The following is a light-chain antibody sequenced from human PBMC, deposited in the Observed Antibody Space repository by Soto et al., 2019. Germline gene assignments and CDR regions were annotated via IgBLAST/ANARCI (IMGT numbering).Light chain of an antibody. V-gene: IGKV3-20*01. CDR3: QQYGRSPWT. J-gene: IGKJ1*01. Sequence: EIVLTQSPGTLSLSPGERATLSCRASQSVSSTYLAWYQQKPGQAPRLLIYGVSSRATGIPDRFSASGSGADFPLTISSLEPEDSAVYYCQQYGRSPWTFGQGTKVEIK. CDR2: GVS. CDR1: QSVSSTY.